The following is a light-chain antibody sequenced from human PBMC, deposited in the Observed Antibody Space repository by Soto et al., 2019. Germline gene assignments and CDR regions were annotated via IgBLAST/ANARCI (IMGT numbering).Light chain of an antibody. CDR3: SSYTSSSTYV. CDR2: EVS. Sequence: QSALTQPASVSGSPGQSLTISCTGTSSDVGGYNYVSWYQQHPGKAPKLMIYEVSNRPSGVSNRLSGSKSGNTASLTISGLQAEDEADYYCSSYTSSSTYVFGTGTKLTVL. J-gene: IGLJ1*01. V-gene: IGLV2-14*01. CDR1: SSDVGGYNY.